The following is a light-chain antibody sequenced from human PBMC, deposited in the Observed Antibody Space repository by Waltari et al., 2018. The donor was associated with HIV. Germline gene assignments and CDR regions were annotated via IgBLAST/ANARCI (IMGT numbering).Light chain of an antibody. V-gene: IGLV2-11*01. Sequence: QSALTQPASVAGSPGPSITISCTGTSIDIGCYDYVSWYQQHPGNAPKRMIFDVNKRPSGVPARFSGSKSGHTASLTISGLQADDEADYYCCSYAGSYTEIFGGGTKLTVL. CDR3: CSYAGSYTEI. J-gene: IGLJ2*01. CDR2: DVN. CDR1: SIDIGCYDY.